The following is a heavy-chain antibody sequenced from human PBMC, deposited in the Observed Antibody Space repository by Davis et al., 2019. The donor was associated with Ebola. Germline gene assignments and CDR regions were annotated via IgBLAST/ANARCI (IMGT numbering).Heavy chain of an antibody. CDR1: GGSFSGYY. D-gene: IGHD6-13*01. V-gene: IGHV4-34*01. J-gene: IGHJ4*02. CDR2: INHSGST. CDR3: AREVPGAGHLDY. Sequence: MPSETLSLTCAVYGGSFSGYYWSWIRQPPGKGLEWIGEINHSGSTNYNPSLKSRVTMSVDTSRNQFSLKLNSVTAADTAVYFCAREVPGAGHLDYWGQGILVTVSS.